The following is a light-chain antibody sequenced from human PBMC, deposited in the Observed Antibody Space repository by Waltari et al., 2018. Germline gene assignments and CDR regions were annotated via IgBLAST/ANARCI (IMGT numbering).Light chain of an antibody. J-gene: IGKJ2*01. CDR3: MQGTHWPYT. CDR1: QSLEHSDGNTH. V-gene: IGKV2-30*02. Sequence: DVVMTQSPLSLPVTLGQPAAIYRTSSQSLEHSDGNTHLTWVQQRPGQSPRRLIYRVFNRDSGVPDRFSGSGSGTDFTLKISRVEAEDVGVYYCMQGTHWPYTFGQGTKLDIK. CDR2: RVF.